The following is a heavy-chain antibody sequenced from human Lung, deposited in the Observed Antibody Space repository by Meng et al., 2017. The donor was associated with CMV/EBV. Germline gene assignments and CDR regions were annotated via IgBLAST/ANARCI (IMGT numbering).Heavy chain of an antibody. CDR3: ARGGRFSDA. CDR2: SGST. Sequence: SXTLSLTCSVSGGSISSYYWSWIRQPPGKGLEWIGYSGSTNYNPSLQSRVTISVDTSKNQFSLKLSSVTAADTAGYYCARGGRFSDAWGQGTMVTVSS. CDR1: GGSISSYY. V-gene: IGHV4-59*01. J-gene: IGHJ5*02. D-gene: IGHD3-10*01.